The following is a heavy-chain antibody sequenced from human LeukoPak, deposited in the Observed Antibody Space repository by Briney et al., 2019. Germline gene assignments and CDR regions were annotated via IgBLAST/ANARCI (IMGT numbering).Heavy chain of an antibody. CDR1: RFTFSNYW. CDR2: MKQDGSEI. D-gene: IGHD1-26*01. J-gene: IGHJ3*02. Sequence: GGSLRLSCAAFRFTFSNYWMSWVRQAPGKGLEWVANMKQDGSEINYVDSVKGRFTISRDNAKNSLYLQMNSLRVEDTAVYYCARVSGDGESSYRALDIWGQGTMVTVSS. CDR3: ARVSGDGESSYRALDI. V-gene: IGHV3-7*01.